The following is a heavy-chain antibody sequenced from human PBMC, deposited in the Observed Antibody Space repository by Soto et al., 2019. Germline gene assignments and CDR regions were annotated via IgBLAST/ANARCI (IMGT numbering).Heavy chain of an antibody. D-gene: IGHD2-15*01. CDR3: ARDSAYSCDY. CDR1: GFKFSDYS. V-gene: IGHV3-48*01. CDR2: IGTSSSTV. J-gene: IGHJ4*02. Sequence: EVQLVESGGGLVQPGGSLRLSCTASGFKFSDYSMNWVRQAPGKGLEWASYIGTSSSTVYYAYSVEGRFSISRDNAKNSLYLQMNSLRAEDTAVYYCARDSAYSCDYWGQGILVTVSP.